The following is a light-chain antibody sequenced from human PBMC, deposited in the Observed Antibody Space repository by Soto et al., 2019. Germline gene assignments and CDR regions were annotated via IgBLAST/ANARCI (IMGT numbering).Light chain of an antibody. V-gene: IGKV3-20*01. CDR2: GAS. CDR3: QQYGGSPQT. J-gene: IGKJ1*01. Sequence: EIVLTQSPGTLSLSPGERATLSCRARQSVSNYLAWYQRKPGQAPRLLIYGASSRATGIPDRFSGSGSGTDFTLTISRLEPEDFAVYYCQQYGGSPQTFGQGTKVDIK. CDR1: QSVSNY.